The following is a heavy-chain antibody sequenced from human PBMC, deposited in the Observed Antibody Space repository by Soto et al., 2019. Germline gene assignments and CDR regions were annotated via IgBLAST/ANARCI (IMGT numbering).Heavy chain of an antibody. Sequence: ASVKVSCKASGFTVTGYYVHWVRQAPGQGLEWMGWINPNNGATKFAQTFQGRITLTRDTSMTTTCMELSRLTSDDTATYYCAAPEYTRGWTPYDYWGQGTLVTVSS. D-gene: IGHD6-19*01. CDR1: GFTVTGYY. V-gene: IGHV1-2*02. CDR2: INPNNGAT. J-gene: IGHJ4*02. CDR3: AAPEYTRGWTPYDY.